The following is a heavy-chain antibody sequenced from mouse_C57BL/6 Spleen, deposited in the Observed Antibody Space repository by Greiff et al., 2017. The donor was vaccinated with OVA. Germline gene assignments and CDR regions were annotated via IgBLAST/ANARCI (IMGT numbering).Heavy chain of an antibody. CDR1: GYTFTSYW. CDR2: IDPADSYT. CDR3: ARGDY. Sequence: QVQLQQPGAELVRPGTSVKLSCKASGYTFTSYWMHWVKQRPGQGLEWIGVIDPADSYTNYNQKFKGKATLTVDTSSSTAYMQLSGLTSEDSAVYYCARGDYWGQGTSVTVSS. V-gene: IGHV1-59*01. J-gene: IGHJ4*01.